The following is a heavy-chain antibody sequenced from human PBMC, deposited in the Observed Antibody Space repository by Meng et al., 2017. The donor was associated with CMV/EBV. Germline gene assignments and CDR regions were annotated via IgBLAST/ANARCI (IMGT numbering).Heavy chain of an antibody. Sequence: QVQSQPWGGGLFTPSEPLSLTCAVYGGSFSGYYWSWIRQPPGKGLEWIGEINHSGSTNYNPSLKSRVTISVDTSKNQFSLKLSSVTAADTAVYYCARGGVEMATIGYYFDYWGQGTLVTVSS. CDR2: INHSGST. J-gene: IGHJ4*02. V-gene: IGHV4-34*01. CDR1: GGSFSGYY. CDR3: ARGGVEMATIGYYFDY. D-gene: IGHD5-24*01.